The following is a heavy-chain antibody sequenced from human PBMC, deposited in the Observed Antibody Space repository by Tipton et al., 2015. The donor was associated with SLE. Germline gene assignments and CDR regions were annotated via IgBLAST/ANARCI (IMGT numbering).Heavy chain of an antibody. D-gene: IGHD1-1*01. CDR2: VYPDDSET. V-gene: IGHV5-51*01. Sequence: QLVQSGAEVKRPGESLKISCKASGYNFAAYWIGWVRLVPGRGLEWMGAVYPDDSETRFSPSFQGRVTISADKSLNTAYLQWSSLEAADTAIYYCARRMVERYVSRNYYGMDVWGQGTTVIVSS. CDR3: ARRMVERYVSRNYYGMDV. J-gene: IGHJ6*02. CDR1: GYNFAAYW.